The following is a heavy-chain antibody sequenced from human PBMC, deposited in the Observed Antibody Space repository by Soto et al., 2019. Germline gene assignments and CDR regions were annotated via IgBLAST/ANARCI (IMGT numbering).Heavy chain of an antibody. J-gene: IGHJ3*01. D-gene: IGHD2-8*01. Sequence: PGGSLRLSFAASGFLFSNHAMSWVRQAPGRGLEWVSIISYSGVSAYYADSVKGRFTISRDNSKNTLYLQMVGLRAEETAVYFCAKASSKIVDLNDGPDAWGQGTMVTVSS. CDR3: AKASSKIVDLNDGPDA. CDR2: ISYSGVSA. CDR1: GFLFSNHA. V-gene: IGHV3-23*01.